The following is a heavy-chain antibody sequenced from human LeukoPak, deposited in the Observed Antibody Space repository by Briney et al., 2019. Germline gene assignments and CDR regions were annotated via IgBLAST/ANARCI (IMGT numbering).Heavy chain of an antibody. J-gene: IGHJ5*02. CDR3: ARDSDFFGVVIRFDP. V-gene: IGHV3-74*01. Sequence: GGSLRLSCAASGFTFSSYWMHWVRQAPGKGLVWVSRINSDGSSTSYADSVKVRFTISRDNAKNTLYLQMNSLRAEDTAVYYCARDSDFFGVVIRFDPWGQGTLVTVSS. CDR1: GFTFSSYW. CDR2: INSDGSST. D-gene: IGHD3-3*01.